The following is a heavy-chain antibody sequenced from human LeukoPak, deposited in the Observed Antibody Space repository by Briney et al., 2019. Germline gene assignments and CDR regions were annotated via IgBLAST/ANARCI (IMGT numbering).Heavy chain of an antibody. CDR2: IYYSGST. J-gene: IGHJ4*02. Sequence: SETLSLTCTVSGGSISSYYWSWIRQPPGKGLEWIGYIYYSGSTNYNPSLKSRVTISVDTSKNQFSLKLSSVTAADTAVYYCARVRGYCSGGSCYPDYWGQGTLVTVSS. CDR3: ARVRGYCSGGSCYPDY. CDR1: GGSISSYY. D-gene: IGHD2-15*01. V-gene: IGHV4-59*01.